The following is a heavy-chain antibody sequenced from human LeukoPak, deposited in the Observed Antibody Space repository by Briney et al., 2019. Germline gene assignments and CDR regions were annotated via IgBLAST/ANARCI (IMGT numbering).Heavy chain of an antibody. J-gene: IGHJ6*03. CDR2: INPNSGGT. V-gene: IGHV1-2*02. Sequence: EASVKVSCKASGYTFTSYAMNWVRQAPGQGLEWMGWINPNSGGTNYAQKFQGRVTMTRDTSISTVHMELSRLRSDDTAIYYCARDRDYCNGGPCYFYYMDVWGKGTTVTISS. CDR3: ARDRDYCNGGPCYFYYMDV. D-gene: IGHD2-15*01. CDR1: GYTFTSYA.